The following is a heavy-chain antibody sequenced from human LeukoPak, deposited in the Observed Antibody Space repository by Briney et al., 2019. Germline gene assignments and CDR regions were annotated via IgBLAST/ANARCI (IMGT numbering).Heavy chain of an antibody. Sequence: GASVKVSCKASGYTFTSYGISWVRQAPGQGLEWMGWISAYNGNTNYAQKLQGRVTMTTDTSTSTAYMELRSLRSDDTAVYYCARDRAITMVRGVNPDYYYYGMDVWGQGTTVTVSS. CDR3: ARDRAITMVRGVNPDYYYYGMDV. CDR1: GYTFTSYG. D-gene: IGHD3-10*01. J-gene: IGHJ6*02. V-gene: IGHV1-18*01. CDR2: ISAYNGNT.